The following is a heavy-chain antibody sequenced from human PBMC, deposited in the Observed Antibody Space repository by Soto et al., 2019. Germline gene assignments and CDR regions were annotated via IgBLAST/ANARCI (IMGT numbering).Heavy chain of an antibody. D-gene: IGHD2-15*01. CDR3: SRELGGGYYYYYGMHV. CDR1: GFTFSSYS. CDR2: ISSSSSYI. V-gene: IGHV3-21*01. J-gene: IGHJ6*02. Sequence: GALRLSCADFGFTFSSYSMNWVREAPGKGVEWVSSISSSSSYIYYADSVKRRFTISRDNAKNSLYLQMNSLRAEDTAVYYCSRELGGGYYYYYGMHVWGQGTTVTVS.